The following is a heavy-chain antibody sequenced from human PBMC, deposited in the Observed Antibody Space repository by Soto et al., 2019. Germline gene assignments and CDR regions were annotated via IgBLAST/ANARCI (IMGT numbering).Heavy chain of an antibody. Sequence: EVQLVESGGGLVQPGRSLRLSCAASGFTFDDYAMHWVRQAPGKGLEWVSGISWNSGSIGYADSVKGRFTISRDNAKNSRYVQMKSLRAEDTALYYCAKDRGLVLSFDVDYWGPGTLVTVAS. CDR1: GFTFDDYA. J-gene: IGHJ4*02. CDR2: ISWNSGSI. V-gene: IGHV3-9*01. D-gene: IGHD6-19*01. CDR3: AKDRGLVLSFDVDY.